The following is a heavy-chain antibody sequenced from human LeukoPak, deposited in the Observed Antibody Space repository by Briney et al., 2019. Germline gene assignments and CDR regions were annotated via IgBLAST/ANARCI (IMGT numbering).Heavy chain of an antibody. D-gene: IGHD3-10*01. CDR2: INPSGGST. J-gene: IGHJ5*02. V-gene: IGHV1-46*01. CDR3: ARERCYGSGSYYKVVDP. CDR1: GYTFTSYY. Sequence: ASVKVSCKASGYTFTSYYMHWVRQAPGQGLEWMGIINPSGGSTSYAQKFQGRVTMTRDMSTSTVYMELSSLRSEDTAVYYCARERCYGSGSYYKVVDPWGQGTLVTVSS.